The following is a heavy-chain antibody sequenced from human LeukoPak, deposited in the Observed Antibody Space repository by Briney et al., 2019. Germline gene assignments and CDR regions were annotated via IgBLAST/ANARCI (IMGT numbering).Heavy chain of an antibody. J-gene: IGHJ4*02. CDR2: ISYDGSNK. CDR1: RFTFSSYA. D-gene: IGHD6-13*01. V-gene: IGHV3-30*04. CDR3: ARDIAAAGPLDY. Sequence: PGRSLRLSCAASRFTFSSYAMHWVRQAPGKGLEWVAVISYDGSNKYYADSVKGRFTISRDNSKNTLYLQMNSLRAEDTAVYYCARDIAAAGPLDYWGQGTLVTVSS.